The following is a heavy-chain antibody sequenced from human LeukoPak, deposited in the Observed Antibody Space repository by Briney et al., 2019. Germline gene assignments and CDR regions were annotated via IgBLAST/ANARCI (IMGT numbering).Heavy chain of an antibody. D-gene: IGHD6-13*01. Sequence: GGSLRLSCAASGFTFSSYAMHWVRQAPGKGLEWVAFIRYDGSNKYYADSVKGRFTISRDNSKNTLYLQMNSLRAEDTAVYYCAKVPPGRYSSSWYVFDYWGQGTLVTVSS. CDR2: IRYDGSNK. V-gene: IGHV3-30*02. CDR3: AKVPPGRYSSSWYVFDY. CDR1: GFTFSSYA. J-gene: IGHJ4*02.